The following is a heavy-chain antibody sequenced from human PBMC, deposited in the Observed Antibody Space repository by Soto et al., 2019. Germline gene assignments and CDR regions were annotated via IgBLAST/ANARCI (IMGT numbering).Heavy chain of an antibody. D-gene: IGHD6-19*01. CDR2: IYYSGST. Sequence: QLQLQESGPGLVKPSETLSLTCTVSGGSISSSSYYWGWIRQPPGKGLEWIGSIYYSGSTYYNPSLKSRVTISVDTSKNQFSLKLSSVTAADAAVYYGARSSGWYGLIDYWGQGTLVTVSS. CDR3: ARSSGWYGLIDY. J-gene: IGHJ4*02. V-gene: IGHV4-39*01. CDR1: GGSISSSSYY.